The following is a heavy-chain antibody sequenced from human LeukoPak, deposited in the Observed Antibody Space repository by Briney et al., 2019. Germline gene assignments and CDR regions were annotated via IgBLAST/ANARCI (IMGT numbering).Heavy chain of an antibody. D-gene: IGHD2-2*01. CDR2: IYPGDSDT. V-gene: IGHV5-51*01. CDR1: GYSFTSYW. CDR3: ARRACSSTSCSVIGY. Sequence: GESLKISFKGSGYSFTSYWIGWVRQMPGKGLEWMGIIYPGDSDTRYSPSFQGQVTISADESISTAYLQWSSLKASDTAMYYCARRACSSTSCSVIGYWGQGTLVTVSS. J-gene: IGHJ4*02.